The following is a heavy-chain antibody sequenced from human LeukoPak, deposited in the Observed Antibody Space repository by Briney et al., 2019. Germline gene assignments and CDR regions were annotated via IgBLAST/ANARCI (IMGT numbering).Heavy chain of an antibody. CDR1: GGTFSSYA. Sequence: ASVKVSCKASGGTFSSYAISWVRQAPGQGLEWMGGIIPIFGTANYAQKFQGRVTITADESTSTAYMELSSLRSEDTAVYYRADTNYDSSGYYWHYWGQGTLVTVSS. V-gene: IGHV1-69*13. CDR2: IIPIFGTA. D-gene: IGHD3-22*01. CDR3: ADTNYDSSGYYWHY. J-gene: IGHJ4*02.